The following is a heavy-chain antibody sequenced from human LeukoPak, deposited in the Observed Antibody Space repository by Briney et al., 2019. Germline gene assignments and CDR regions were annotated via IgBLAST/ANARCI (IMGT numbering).Heavy chain of an antibody. Sequence: GGSLRLSCAASGFTFSSYGMHWVRQAPGKGLEWVAFIRHDGSNKYYADSVKGRFTISRDNSKNTLYLQMNSLRAEDTAVYYCAKDRGSYSRGHGFDYWGQGTLVTVSS. D-gene: IGHD1-26*01. CDR3: AKDRGSYSRGHGFDY. V-gene: IGHV3-30*02. CDR2: IRHDGSNK. J-gene: IGHJ4*02. CDR1: GFTFSSYG.